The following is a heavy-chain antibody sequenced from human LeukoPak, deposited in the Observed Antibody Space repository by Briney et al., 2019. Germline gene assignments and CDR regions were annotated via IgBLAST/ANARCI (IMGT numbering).Heavy chain of an antibody. V-gene: IGHV3-53*01. J-gene: IGHJ4*02. Sequence: GGSLRLSCAASGFTVSSYYLSWVRQAPGKGLEWVSVIYSGGSTYYADSVKGRFTISRDNSKNTLYLQMNSLRAEDTAVYYCAKGYDFWSGYYNFDYWGQGTLVTVSS. CDR2: IYSGGST. CDR1: GFTVSSYY. CDR3: AKGYDFWSGYYNFDY. D-gene: IGHD3-3*01.